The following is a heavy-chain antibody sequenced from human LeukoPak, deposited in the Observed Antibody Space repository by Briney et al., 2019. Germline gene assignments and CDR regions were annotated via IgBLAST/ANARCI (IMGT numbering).Heavy chain of an antibody. D-gene: IGHD2-15*01. CDR2: ISYDGSNK. V-gene: IGHV3-30*18. CDR3: AKGLHCRGGSCYSGSPYHGMDV. J-gene: IGHJ6*02. Sequence: GRSLRLSCEASGFTFSNYGMHWVRQAPGKGLEWVAAISYDGSNKYYVDSVKGRTTISRDNSKNTLYMQVNSLRAEDTAVYYCAKGLHCRGGSCYSGSPYHGMDVWGQGTTVTVSS. CDR1: GFTFSNYG.